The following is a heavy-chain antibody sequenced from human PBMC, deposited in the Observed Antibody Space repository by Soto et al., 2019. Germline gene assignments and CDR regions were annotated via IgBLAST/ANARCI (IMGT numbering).Heavy chain of an antibody. CDR2: LSDSGNT. V-gene: IGHV3-23*01. CDR1: GFTFSNYA. Sequence: GGSLRLSCAASGFTFSNYAMSWVRQRPGEGLEWVSALSDSGNTYYVDSVKGRFTISRDDSNNTLFLQMDSLRAEDTAIYYCARGGSVSGLYYFDYWGQGALVTAPQ. J-gene: IGHJ4*02. CDR3: ARGGSVSGLYYFDY. D-gene: IGHD6-19*01.